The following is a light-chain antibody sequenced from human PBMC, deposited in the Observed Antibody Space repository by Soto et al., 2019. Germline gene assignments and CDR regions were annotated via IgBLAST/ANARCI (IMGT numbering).Light chain of an antibody. J-gene: IGKJ4*01. CDR3: QQYKSFSLT. CDR2: KAS. CDR1: QSISSW. V-gene: IGKV1-5*03. Sequence: DIQMTQSPPTLSASVGDSVTITCRASQSISSWLAWYQQKPGKAPKLLIYKASNLESGVPARFSGSGSGTEFTLTINSLQPDDFATYYCQQYKSFSLTFGGGTKVEIK.